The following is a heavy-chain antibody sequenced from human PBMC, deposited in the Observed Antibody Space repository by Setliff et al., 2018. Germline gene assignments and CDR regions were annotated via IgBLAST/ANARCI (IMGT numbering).Heavy chain of an antibody. J-gene: IGHJ3*02. Sequence: SETLSLTCTISGDSISDISYYWGFIRQSPGKGPEWIGSIYYSGTAYYSPSLKRRVTISVDTSKNQFSLKLSSVTAADTAVYYCATRTYYDSNGYYYAIAGPFDIWGQGTMVTVSS. CDR1: GDSISDISYY. CDR3: ATRTYYDSNGYYYAIAGPFDI. V-gene: IGHV4-39*01. CDR2: IYYSGTA. D-gene: IGHD3-22*01.